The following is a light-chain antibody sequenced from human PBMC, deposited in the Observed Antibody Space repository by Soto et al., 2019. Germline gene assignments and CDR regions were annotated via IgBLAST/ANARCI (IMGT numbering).Light chain of an antibody. CDR3: QQYGSSPYT. J-gene: IGKJ2*01. CDR2: GAS. Sequence: EIVLTQSPGTLSLSPGERATLSCRARQSVSSSYLAWYQQKPGQAPRLLIYGASSRATGIPDRFSGSGTGTDFNLTISRLEAEDFAVYYCQQYGSSPYTFGQGTKLEIK. V-gene: IGKV3-20*01. CDR1: QSVSSSY.